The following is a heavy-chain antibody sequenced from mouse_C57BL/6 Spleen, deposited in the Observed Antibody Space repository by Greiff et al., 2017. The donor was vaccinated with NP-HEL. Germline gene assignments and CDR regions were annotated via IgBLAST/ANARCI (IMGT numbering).Heavy chain of an antibody. Sequence: VQLQQSGPELVKPGASVKMSCKATGYTFTDYNMHWVKQSHGKSLEWIGYINPNNGGTSYNQKFKGKATLTVNKSSSTAYMELRSLTSEESAVYYCARGFSTTEVADWYLDVWGPGTTVTVSS. D-gene: IGHD1-1*01. CDR2: INPNNGGT. J-gene: IGHJ1*01. V-gene: IGHV1-22*01. CDR3: ARGFSTTEVADWYLDV. CDR1: GYTFTDYN.